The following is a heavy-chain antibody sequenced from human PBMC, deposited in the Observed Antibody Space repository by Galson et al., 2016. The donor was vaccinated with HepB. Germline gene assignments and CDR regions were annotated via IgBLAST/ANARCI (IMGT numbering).Heavy chain of an antibody. V-gene: IGHV3-15*01. D-gene: IGHD3-9*01. Sequence: SLRLSCAASGFTFSNAWMSWVRQAPGKGLEWVGRIKSKSDGGTIDYIAPVKGRFIISRDDSENTLFLQMNNLKTEDTAVYYCTTGGDYYDILTGYFKSLWYFDYWGQGALDTVSS. CDR1: GFTFSNAW. J-gene: IGHJ4*02. CDR2: IKSKSDGGTI. CDR3: TTGGDYYDILTGYFKSLWYFDY.